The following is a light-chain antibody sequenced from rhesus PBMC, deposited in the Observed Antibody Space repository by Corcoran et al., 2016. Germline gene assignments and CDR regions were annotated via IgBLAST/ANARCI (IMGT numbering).Light chain of an antibody. CDR1: QSVSSY. J-gene: IGKJ4*01. Sequence: QVILTQSPATLSLSPGERATLSCRARQSVSSYLAWYQQKPGQPPKVLISGASSRATGIPARFRGSGSGTEFTLPISSLEPEDFAVYYCQKYSSYPLTFGGGTKVELK. V-gene: IGKV3-53*02. CDR3: QKYSSYPLT. CDR2: GAS.